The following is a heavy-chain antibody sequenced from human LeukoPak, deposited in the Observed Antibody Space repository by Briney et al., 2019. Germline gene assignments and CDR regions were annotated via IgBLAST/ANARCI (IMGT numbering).Heavy chain of an antibody. V-gene: IGHV4-61*08. CDR2: IYYSGST. D-gene: IGHD4-17*01. Sequence: SQTLSLTCTVSGGSISSGVYYWSWIRQHPGKGLEWIGYIYYSGSTNYNPSLKSRVTISVDTSKNQFSLKLSSVTAADTAVYYCARGGSTVDNWFDPWGQGTLVTVSS. J-gene: IGHJ5*02. CDR3: ARGGSTVDNWFDP. CDR1: GGSISSGVYY.